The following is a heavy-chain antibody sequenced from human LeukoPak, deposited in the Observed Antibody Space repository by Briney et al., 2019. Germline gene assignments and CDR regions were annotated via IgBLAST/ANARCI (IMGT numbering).Heavy chain of an antibody. CDR1: GFTFSSYA. V-gene: IGHV3-23*01. D-gene: IGHD2-21*02. CDR3: AKDLTAYCGGDCYSGGYFDY. J-gene: IGHJ4*02. Sequence: GGSLGLSCAASGFTFSSYAMSWVRQAPGKGLEWVSAISGSGGSTYYADSVKGRFTISRDNSKNTLYLQVNSLRAEDTAVYYCAKDLTAYCGGDCYSGGYFDYWGQGTLVTVSS. CDR2: ISGSGGST.